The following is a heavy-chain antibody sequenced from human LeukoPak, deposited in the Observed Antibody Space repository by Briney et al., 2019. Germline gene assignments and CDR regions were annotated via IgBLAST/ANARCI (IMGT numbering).Heavy chain of an antibody. J-gene: IGHJ5*02. Sequence: PSETLSLTCTVSGGSISSGGYYWSWIRQRPGKGLEWIGYIYYSGSTYYNPSLKSRVTISVDTSKNQFSLKLSSVTAADAAVYYCARDSKYARWFDPWGQGTLVTVSS. CDR2: IYYSGST. CDR3: ARDSKYARWFDP. D-gene: IGHD2-2*01. V-gene: IGHV4-31*03. CDR1: GGSISSGGYY.